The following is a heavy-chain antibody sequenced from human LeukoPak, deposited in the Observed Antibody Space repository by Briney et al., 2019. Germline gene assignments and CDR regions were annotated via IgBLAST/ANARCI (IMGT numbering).Heavy chain of an antibody. V-gene: IGHV3-30*18. Sequence: GGSLRLSCAASGFTFSNYGMHWVRQAPGRGLEWVAVISYDGSNKYYADSVKGRFTISRDNSKNTLYLQMNSLRAEDTAVYYCAKGDYGDHNYYYYGMDVWGQGTTVTVSS. J-gene: IGHJ6*02. CDR3: AKGDYGDHNYYYYGMDV. D-gene: IGHD4-17*01. CDR2: ISYDGSNK. CDR1: GFTFSNYG.